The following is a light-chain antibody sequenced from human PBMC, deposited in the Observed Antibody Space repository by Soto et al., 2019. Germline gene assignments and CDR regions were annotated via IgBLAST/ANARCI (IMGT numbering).Light chain of an antibody. J-gene: IGKJ5*01. CDR2: GAS. Sequence: ELVMAQSPATLSVSPGEIATLSFRASQSINGNLAWYQKRPGQAPRLLIYGASARATGIQDRFSSSGAGKEFTLTIRSLQSEDFAVYYCHQYNNWRTFGQGTRLEIK. V-gene: IGKV3-15*01. CDR3: HQYNNWRT. CDR1: QSINGN.